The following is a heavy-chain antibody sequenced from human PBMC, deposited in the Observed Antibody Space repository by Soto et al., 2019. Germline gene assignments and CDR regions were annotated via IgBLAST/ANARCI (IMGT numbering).Heavy chain of an antibody. CDR2: IYYTGST. CDR1: GGSVRSSSYY. Sequence: QLQLQESGPGLLKPSETLSLTCTVSGGSVRSSSYYWGWIRQPPGKGLEWIGSIYYTGSTYYNPSLKSRVNISIDTSKNQFSLKLSSVIAADTAVYYCARPVGWIDSWGQGALVTVSS. V-gene: IGHV4-39*01. J-gene: IGHJ4*02. CDR3: ARPVGWIDS. D-gene: IGHD1-26*01.